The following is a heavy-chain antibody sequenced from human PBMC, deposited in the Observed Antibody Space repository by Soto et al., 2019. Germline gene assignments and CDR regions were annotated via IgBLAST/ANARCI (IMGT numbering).Heavy chain of an antibody. CDR3: ARSIYCTNGVCYFFSWFDP. CDR1: GGSISSGGYY. CDR2: IYYSGST. J-gene: IGHJ5*02. Sequence: PSETLSLTCTVSGGSISSGGYYWSWIRQHPGKGLEWIGYIYYSGSTYYNPSLKSRVTISVDTSKNQFSLKLSSVTAADTAVYYCARSIYCTNGVCYFFSWFDPWGQGTLVTVSS. D-gene: IGHD2-8*01. V-gene: IGHV4-31*03.